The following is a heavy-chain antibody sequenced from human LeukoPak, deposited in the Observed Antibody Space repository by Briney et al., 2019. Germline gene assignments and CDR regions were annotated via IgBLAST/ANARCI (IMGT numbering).Heavy chain of an antibody. Sequence: GASVKVSCKASGYAFTDYYIHWVRQAPGQGLEWMGWINPKSGDTNYAERFQGRVTMTRDTSITTAYMEVSSLRSGDTAVYYCARDWLLRYSQGGLDYWGQGTLVTVSS. CDR2: INPKSGDT. CDR3: ARDWLLRYSQGGLDY. J-gene: IGHJ4*02. CDR1: GYAFTDYY. V-gene: IGHV1-2*02. D-gene: IGHD3-9*01.